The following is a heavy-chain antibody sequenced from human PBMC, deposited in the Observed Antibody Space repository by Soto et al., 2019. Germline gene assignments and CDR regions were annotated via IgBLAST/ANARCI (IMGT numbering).Heavy chain of an antibody. CDR2: INPSDEAT. CDR1: GYTFTRYY. D-gene: IGHD3-22*01. V-gene: IGHV1-46*01. Sequence: ASVQVSCNASGYTFTRYYMHWVRQAPGQGLEWMGIINPSDEATSYAEKFQGRLTMTKDTSTSTVYMEMSSLRSEDTAVYYCARDLTREGDYYDRSGYYLDYWGHGPLVTVSS. J-gene: IGHJ4*01. CDR3: ARDLTREGDYYDRSGYYLDY.